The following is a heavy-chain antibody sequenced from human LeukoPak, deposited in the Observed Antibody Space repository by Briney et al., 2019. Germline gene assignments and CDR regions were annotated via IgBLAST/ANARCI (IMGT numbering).Heavy chain of an antibody. V-gene: IGHV3-21*01. CDR2: ISGSGNYI. D-gene: IGHD1-14*01. J-gene: IGHJ4*02. CDR1: GFTFRTYT. Sequence: SPGGSLRLSCAASGFTFRTYTMNWVRQAPGKGLEWVASISGSGNYIFYTDSVKGRFTISRDNAKNSLYLQMTSLRAEDTAVYYCTRVANGGTSRDFWGQGTLVTVSS. CDR3: TRVANGGTSRDF.